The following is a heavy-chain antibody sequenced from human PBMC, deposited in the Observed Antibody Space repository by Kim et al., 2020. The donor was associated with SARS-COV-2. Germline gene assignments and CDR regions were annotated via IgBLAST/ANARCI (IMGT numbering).Heavy chain of an antibody. J-gene: IGHJ4*02. V-gene: IGHV4-39*01. CDR1: GGSISSSSYY. Sequence: SETLSLTCTVSGGSISSSSYYWGWIRQPPGKGLEWIGSIYYSGSTYYNPSLKSRVTISVDTSKNQFSLKLSSVTAADTAVYYCARLHDYYGSGSYPDYWGQGTLVTVSS. CDR2: IYYSGST. D-gene: IGHD3-10*01. CDR3: ARLHDYYGSGSYPDY.